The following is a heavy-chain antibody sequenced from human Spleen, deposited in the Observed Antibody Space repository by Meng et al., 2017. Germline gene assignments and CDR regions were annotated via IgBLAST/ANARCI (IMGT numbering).Heavy chain of an antibody. CDR1: GGTFNSKI. CDR2: IIPGLGFT. J-gene: IGHJ3*02. CDR3: VSSTVDRPI. D-gene: IGHD1-26*01. V-gene: IGHV1-69*02. Sequence: SVKVSCKASGGTFNSKIITWVRQAPGQGFEWMGRIIPGLGFTKYAQKFQGRLTFTADTSASTAYMLLTSLTSEDTAVYYCVSSTVDRPIWGQGTKVTVSS.